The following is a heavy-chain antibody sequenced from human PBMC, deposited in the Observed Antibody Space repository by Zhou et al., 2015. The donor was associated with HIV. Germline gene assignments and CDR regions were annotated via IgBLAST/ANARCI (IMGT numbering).Heavy chain of an antibody. Sequence: QVQLVQSGAEVKKPGSSVKVSCKASGGTFNSYAITWVRQAPGQGLEWMGGIIPIVNTANYAQKFQGRVTITADESTSAAYMELSRLRSEDTAVYYCARTLPVGRDAFDIWGQGTMVTVSS. CDR2: IIPIVNTA. CDR3: ARTLPVGRDAFDI. V-gene: IGHV1-69*12. CDR1: GGTFNSYA. D-gene: IGHD2-8*02. J-gene: IGHJ3*02.